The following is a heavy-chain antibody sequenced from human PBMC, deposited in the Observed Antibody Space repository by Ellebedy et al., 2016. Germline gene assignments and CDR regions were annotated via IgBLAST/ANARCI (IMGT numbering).Heavy chain of an antibody. Sequence: GGSLRLSXAASGFTFSSSAMSWVRQAPGEGLEWVSAISGGGSSTYYADSVKGRLTISRDNSKNMLYLQMNSLRAEATAIYFCVRQLGYCSEGNCYFDYWGQGTLVTVSS. V-gene: IGHV3-23*01. CDR1: GFTFSSSA. D-gene: IGHD2-15*01. J-gene: IGHJ4*02. CDR3: VRQLGYCSEGNCYFDY. CDR2: ISGGGSST.